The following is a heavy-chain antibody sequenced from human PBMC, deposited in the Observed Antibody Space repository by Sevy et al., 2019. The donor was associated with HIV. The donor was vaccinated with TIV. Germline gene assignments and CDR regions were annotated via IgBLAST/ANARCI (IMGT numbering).Heavy chain of an antibody. Sequence: ASVKVSCTASGYTFTHFGITWVRQAPGQGLEWMGWISAYNGNTYYLQKFQGRVTMTTDTSTGTAYMDLRSLRSDDTAVYYCARDVPASGAATLDSWGQGTLVTVSS. CDR2: ISAYNGNT. CDR1: GYTFTHFG. D-gene: IGHD6-13*01. J-gene: IGHJ4*02. CDR3: ARDVPASGAATLDS. V-gene: IGHV1-18*01.